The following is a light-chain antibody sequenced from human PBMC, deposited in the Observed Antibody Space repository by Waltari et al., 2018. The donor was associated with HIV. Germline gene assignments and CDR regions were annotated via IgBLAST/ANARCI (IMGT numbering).Light chain of an antibody. Sequence: QSVLTQPPSASGAPGQRVTISCSGSSANIGNTVYWYQQLPGTAPKVLIYRYNQRPSGVPDRFSGSRSGTSASLDVSGLRSEDEANYICAAWDDILSGWLFGGGTKLTVL. CDR3: AAWDDILSGWL. J-gene: IGLJ3*02. CDR2: RYN. V-gene: IGLV1-47*01. CDR1: SANIGNT.